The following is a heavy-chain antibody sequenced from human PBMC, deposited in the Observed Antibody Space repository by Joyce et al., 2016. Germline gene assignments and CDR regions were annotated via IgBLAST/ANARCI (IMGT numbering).Heavy chain of an antibody. CDR2: ISNDGKNK. CDR3: AKDRETSAVLDF. V-gene: IGHV3-30*18. CDR1: GFTFRSYG. J-gene: IGHJ4*02. D-gene: IGHD6-25*01. Sequence: QAQLVESGGGVVQPGRSLRLSCAVSGFTFRSYGMHWGRQAPGKGLDWVAVISNDGKNKNYADSVKGRFTVSRDNSKKILSLQMNSLRPEDTAVYYCAKDRETSAVLDFWGQGTPVTVSS.